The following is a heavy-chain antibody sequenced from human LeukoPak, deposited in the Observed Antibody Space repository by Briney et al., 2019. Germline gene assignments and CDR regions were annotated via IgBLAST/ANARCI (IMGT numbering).Heavy chain of an antibody. CDR1: GYTFTSYD. Sequence: ASVKVSCKASGYTFTSYDINWVRQATGQGLEWMGWMNPNSGSTGYAQKFQGRVTITRNTSISTAYMELSGLRSEDTAVYYCARDRVGSGWPRPYYFEVWGQGTLVTVSS. CDR2: MNPNSGST. D-gene: IGHD6-19*01. V-gene: IGHV1-8*03. CDR3: ARDRVGSGWPRPYYFEV. J-gene: IGHJ4*02.